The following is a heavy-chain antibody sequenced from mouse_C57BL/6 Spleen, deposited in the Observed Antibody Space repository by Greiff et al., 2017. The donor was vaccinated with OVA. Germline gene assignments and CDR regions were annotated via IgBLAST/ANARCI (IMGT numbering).Heavy chain of an antibody. CDR2: ISSGGDYI. J-gene: IGHJ1*03. D-gene: IGHD1-1*01. V-gene: IGHV5-9-1*02. CDR3: TRDGYGTDWYFDV. Sequence: EVKLMESGEGLVKPGGSLKLSCAASGFTFSSYAMSWVRQTPEKRLEWVAYISSGGDYIYYADTVKGRFTISRDNARNTLYLQMSSLKSEDTAMYYCTRDGYGTDWYFDVWGTGTTVTVSS. CDR1: GFTFSSYA.